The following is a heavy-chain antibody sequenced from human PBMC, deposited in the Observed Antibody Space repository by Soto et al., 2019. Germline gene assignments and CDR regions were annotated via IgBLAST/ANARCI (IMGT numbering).Heavy chain of an antibody. V-gene: IGHV3-23*01. Sequence: PGGSLRLSCAASGFTFSTYAMSWVRQAPGKGLEWVSTVSNSGGSTYYADSVKGRFIISRDNSKNTLYLQMSSLRAEDTAVYYCAKFLSGSYTHHYAMDVWGQGTTVTVSS. D-gene: IGHD3-10*01. CDR2: VSNSGGST. CDR3: AKFLSGSYTHHYAMDV. CDR1: GFTFSTYA. J-gene: IGHJ6*02.